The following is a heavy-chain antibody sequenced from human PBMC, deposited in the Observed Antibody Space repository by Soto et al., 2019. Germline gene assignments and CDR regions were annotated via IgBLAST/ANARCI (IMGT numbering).Heavy chain of an antibody. D-gene: IGHD3-16*02. J-gene: IGHJ4*02. V-gene: IGHV1-2*02. CDR1: GYTFIGYS. Sequence: QVQLVQSGAELKKPGASVKVSCKASGYTFIGYSIHWVRQAPGQGLEWMGRINPNSGETNFAQTLRGRVTMTTDTSISTAFMELSRLTSDDTAVYYCARGGLYSYPYWCQGSLVTVSS. CDR2: INPNSGET. CDR3: ARGGLYSYPY.